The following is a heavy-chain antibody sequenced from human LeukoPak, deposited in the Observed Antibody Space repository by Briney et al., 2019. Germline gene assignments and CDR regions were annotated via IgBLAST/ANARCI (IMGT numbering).Heavy chain of an antibody. D-gene: IGHD6-19*01. J-gene: IGHJ4*02. CDR2: IYYSGST. CDR1: GGSISSYY. CDR3: ARGQWPLYYFGY. Sequence: SETLSLTCTVSGGSISSYYWSWIRQPPGKGLEWIGYIYYSGSTNYNPSLKSRVTISVDTSKNQFSLKLSSVTAADMAVYYCARGQWPLYYFGYWGQGTLVTVSS. V-gene: IGHV4-59*01.